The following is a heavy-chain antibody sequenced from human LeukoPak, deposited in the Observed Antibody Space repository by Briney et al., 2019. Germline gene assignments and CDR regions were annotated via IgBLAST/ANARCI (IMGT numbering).Heavy chain of an antibody. CDR1: GYSFSNFH. Sequence: PEASVKVSCKASGYSFSNFHINWVRQAPGQGLEWMGMIYPRDGSTSYAQKFQGRVTVTRDTSTSTVHMELSGLRSEDTAVYYCARDQEGFDYWGQGTLVTVSS. CDR3: ARDQEGFDY. J-gene: IGHJ4*02. V-gene: IGHV1-46*01. CDR2: IYPRDGST.